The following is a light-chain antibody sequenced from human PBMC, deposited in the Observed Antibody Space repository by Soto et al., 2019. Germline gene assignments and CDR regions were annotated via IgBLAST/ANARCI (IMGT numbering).Light chain of an antibody. CDR3: QKYNSAPLR. CDR1: QGISSA. V-gene: IGKV1-27*01. Sequence: IQLTQSPSSLSASVGDRVTITCRASQGISSALAWYQQKPGKAPKLLIYGASTLHPGVPSRFSGSGSGTDFTLTISSLQPEDVASYYCQKYNSAPLRFGPGTKVDN. J-gene: IGKJ3*01. CDR2: GAS.